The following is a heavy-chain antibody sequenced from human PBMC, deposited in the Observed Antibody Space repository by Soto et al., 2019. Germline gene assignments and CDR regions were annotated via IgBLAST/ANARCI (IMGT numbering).Heavy chain of an antibody. J-gene: IGHJ4*02. Sequence: QVQLVESGGGVVQPGRSLRLSCAASGFTFSSYAMHWVRQAPGKGLEWVAVISYDGSNKYYADSVKGRFTISRDNSKNPLYLQMNSLRAEDTAVYYCARDRGSYFPGGYWGQGTLVTVSS. D-gene: IGHD1-26*01. V-gene: IGHV3-30-3*01. CDR1: GFTFSSYA. CDR2: ISYDGSNK. CDR3: ARDRGSYFPGGY.